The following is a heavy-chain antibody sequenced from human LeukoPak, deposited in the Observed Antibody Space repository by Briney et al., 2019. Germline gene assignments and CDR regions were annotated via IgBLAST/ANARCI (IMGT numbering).Heavy chain of an antibody. D-gene: IGHD3-22*01. CDR3: AREDSSGYDY. J-gene: IGHJ4*02. Sequence: ASVKVSCKASGYTFTDYYIHWVRQAPGQGLEWMGWINSNRGGTNYAQNFQGRVTMTRDTSISTAYMEVSRLRSDDTAVYYCAREDSSGYDYWGQGTLFTVSS. CDR2: INSNRGGT. V-gene: IGHV1-2*02. CDR1: GYTFTDYY.